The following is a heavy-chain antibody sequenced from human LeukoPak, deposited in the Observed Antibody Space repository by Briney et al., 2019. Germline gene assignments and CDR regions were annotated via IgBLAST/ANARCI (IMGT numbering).Heavy chain of an antibody. Sequence: SETLSLTCTVSGGSISSGDYYWSWIRQPPGKGLEWIGYIYYSGSTYYNPSLKSRVTISVDTSKNQFSLKLSSVTAADTAVYYCARVYGDYDDAFDIWGQGTMVTVPS. V-gene: IGHV4-30-4*08. J-gene: IGHJ3*02. CDR3: ARVYGDYDDAFDI. D-gene: IGHD4-17*01. CDR2: IYYSGST. CDR1: GGSISSGDYY.